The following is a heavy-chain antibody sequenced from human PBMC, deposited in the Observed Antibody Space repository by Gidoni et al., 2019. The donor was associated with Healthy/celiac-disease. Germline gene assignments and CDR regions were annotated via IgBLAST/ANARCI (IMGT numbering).Heavy chain of an antibody. CDR2: IYYSGST. CDR3: ARRGGWSSGWSYYGMDV. Sequence: QLQLQESGPGLVKPSETLSLTCTVSGGSLSSSSYYWGWLRQPPGKGLEWIGSIYYSGSTYYNPSLKSRVTISVDTSKNQFSLKLSSVTAADTAVYYCARRGGWSSGWSYYGMDVWGQGTTVTVSS. V-gene: IGHV4-39*01. D-gene: IGHD6-19*01. J-gene: IGHJ6*02. CDR1: GGSLSSSSYY.